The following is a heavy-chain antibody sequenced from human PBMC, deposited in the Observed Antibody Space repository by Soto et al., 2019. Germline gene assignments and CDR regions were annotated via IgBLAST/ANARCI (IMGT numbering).Heavy chain of an antibody. CDR3: FLGPGIAAADSYYYYMDV. J-gene: IGHJ6*03. Sequence: GGSLRLSCAASGFTFSSYSMNWVRQAPGKGLEWVSSISSSSSYIYYADSVKGRFTISRDNAKNSLYLQMNSLRAEDTAVYYCFLGPGIAAADSYYYYMDVWGKGTTVTVSS. CDR2: ISSSSSYI. CDR1: GFTFSSYS. D-gene: IGHD6-13*01. V-gene: IGHV3-21*01.